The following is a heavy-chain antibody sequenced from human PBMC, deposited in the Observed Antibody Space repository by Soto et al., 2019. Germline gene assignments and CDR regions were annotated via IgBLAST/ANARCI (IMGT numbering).Heavy chain of an antibody. D-gene: IGHD4-4*01. Sequence: VGSLRLSCAVSGFTFSDYYMSWIRQAPGKGLEWVSYISSSGSTIYYADSVKGRFTISRDNAKNSLYLQMNSLRAEDTAVYYCARVGIYSNWFDPWGQGTLVTVSS. CDR1: GFTFSDYY. J-gene: IGHJ5*02. CDR2: ISSSGSTI. V-gene: IGHV3-11*01. CDR3: ARVGIYSNWFDP.